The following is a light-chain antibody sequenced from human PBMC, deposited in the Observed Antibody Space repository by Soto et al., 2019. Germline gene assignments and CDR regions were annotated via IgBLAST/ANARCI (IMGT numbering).Light chain of an antibody. J-gene: IGLJ2*01. CDR1: SFNVGGNT. CDR3: AAWDDSLNGVV. Sequence: QSVLTQQPSASGTPGPRVTISCSGSSFNVGGNTVNWYQQVTGTAPKFLINSNNQRPSGVPDRFSGSKSGTSASLAISGLQSEDEADYYCAAWDDSLNGVVFGGGSMLTVL. CDR2: SNN. V-gene: IGLV1-44*01.